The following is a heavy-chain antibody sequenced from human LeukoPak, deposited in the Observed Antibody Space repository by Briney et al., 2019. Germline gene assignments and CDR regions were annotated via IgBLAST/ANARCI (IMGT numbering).Heavy chain of an antibody. CDR3: ARDGGAYDLDY. D-gene: IGHD5-12*01. CDR2: INAGNGNT. J-gene: IGHJ4*02. Sequence: ASVKVSCKASGFPFTTYAIHWVRQAPGQRLEWMGWINAGNGNTKYSQKFQARVTITRDTSASTAYMELSSLRSEDTAVYYCARDGGAYDLDYWGQGTLVTVSS. CDR1: GFPFTTYA. V-gene: IGHV1-3*01.